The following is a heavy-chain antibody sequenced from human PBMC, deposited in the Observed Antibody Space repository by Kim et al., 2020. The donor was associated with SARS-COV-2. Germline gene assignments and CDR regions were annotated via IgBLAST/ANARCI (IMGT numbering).Heavy chain of an antibody. J-gene: IGHJ4*02. CDR1: GFTFSSYS. V-gene: IGHV3-21*01. D-gene: IGHD5-12*01. CDR2: ISSSSSYI. Sequence: GRSLRLSCAASGFTFSSYSMNWVRQAPGKGLEWVSSISSSSSYIYYADSVKGRFTISRDNAKNSLYLQMNSLRAEDTAVYYCARGSYGGWLPKEAFDYWGQGTLVTVSS. CDR3: ARGSYGGWLPKEAFDY.